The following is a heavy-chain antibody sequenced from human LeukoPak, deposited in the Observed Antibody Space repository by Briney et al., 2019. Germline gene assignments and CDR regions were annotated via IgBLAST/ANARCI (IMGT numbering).Heavy chain of an antibody. J-gene: IGHJ4*02. CDR3: ARRTFGGVIAY. V-gene: IGHV4-39*07. D-gene: IGHD3-16*02. Sequence: PAETLSLTCTVSGGSISSSSYYWGWIRQPPGRGLEWIGSIYHSGSTYSNPSLKIRVTISVDTSKNQFSLRLSSVTAADTAVYYCARRTFGGVIAYWGQGTLVTVSS. CDR2: IYHSGST. CDR1: GGSISSSSYY.